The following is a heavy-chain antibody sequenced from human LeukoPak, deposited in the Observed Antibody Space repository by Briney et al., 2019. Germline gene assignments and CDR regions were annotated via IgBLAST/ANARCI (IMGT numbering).Heavy chain of an antibody. CDR1: GGSISSYY. CDR3: ARDGTYYDILTGYYSFGWFDP. D-gene: IGHD3-9*01. CDR2: IYYSGST. J-gene: IGHJ5*02. V-gene: IGHV4-59*12. Sequence: PSETLSLTCTVSGGSISSYYWSWIRQPPGKGLEWIGYIYYSGSTNYNPSLKSRVTISVDTSKNQFSLKLSSVTAADTAVYYCARDGTYYDILTGYYSFGWFDPWGQGTLVTVSS.